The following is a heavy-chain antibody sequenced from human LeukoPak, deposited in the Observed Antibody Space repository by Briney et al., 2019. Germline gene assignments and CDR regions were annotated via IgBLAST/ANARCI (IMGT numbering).Heavy chain of an antibody. V-gene: IGHV3-7*01. J-gene: IGHJ4*02. CDR2: RNQNGSEK. D-gene: IGHD3-22*01. CDR3: ARGPQYYYDSSGSRTLDY. CDR1: GFTVIRYL. Sequence: PVGSLRLSCAASGFTVIRYLMSWVRQPPGKGREWVANRNQNGSEKYYVDSMKGRSTLSRDHAKNSLYLQMNSLRAEDTAVYYCARGPQYYYDSSGSRTLDYWGQGTLVTVSS.